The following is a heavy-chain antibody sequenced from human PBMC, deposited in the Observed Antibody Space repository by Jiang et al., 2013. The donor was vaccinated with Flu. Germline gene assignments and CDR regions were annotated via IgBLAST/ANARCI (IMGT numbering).Heavy chain of an antibody. Sequence: SGAEVKETGASVKVSCKAPGYTFIDYYVHWVRQAPGQGLEWMGRINPKSGDTNFAQKFQGRVTMTSDTSISTAYMELTSLRSDDTAVYYCARCHGTGEHDYWGQGTLVTVSS. V-gene: IGHV1-2*02. CDR2: INPKSGDT. CDR1: GYTFIDYY. J-gene: IGHJ4*02. CDR3: ARCHGTGEHDY. D-gene: IGHD7-27*01.